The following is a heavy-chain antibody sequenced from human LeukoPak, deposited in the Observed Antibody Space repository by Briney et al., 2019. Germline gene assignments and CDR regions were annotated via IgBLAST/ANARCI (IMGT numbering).Heavy chain of an antibody. CDR2: INHSGST. CDR1: GGSFSGYY. J-gene: IGHJ4*02. V-gene: IGHV4-34*01. D-gene: IGHD2-15*01. CDR3: ARGPPIVVVVAATQGSFEY. Sequence: PSETLSLTCAVYGGSFSGYYWSWIRQPPGKGLEWIGEINHSGSTNYNPSLKSRVTISVDTSKNQFSLKLSSVTAADTAVYYCARGPPIVVVVAATQGSFEYWGQGTLGTVSS.